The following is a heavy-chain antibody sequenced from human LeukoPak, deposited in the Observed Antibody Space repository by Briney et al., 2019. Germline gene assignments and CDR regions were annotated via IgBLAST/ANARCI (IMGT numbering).Heavy chain of an antibody. J-gene: IGHJ5*02. V-gene: IGHV3-21*06. D-gene: IGHD3-10*01. CDR2: TGSSRSYS. Sequence: PGGSLRLSCVASGFTFSSYSMNWVRQAPGEGLEWVSCTGSSRSYSFYGDPVKGRFTISRDDAKNSLYLQMNGLRVEDTAVYYCARGNDWFDPWGQGTLVTVSS. CDR3: ARGNDWFDP. CDR1: GFTFSSYS.